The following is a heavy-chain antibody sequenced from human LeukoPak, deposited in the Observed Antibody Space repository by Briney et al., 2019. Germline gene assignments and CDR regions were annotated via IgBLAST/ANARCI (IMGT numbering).Heavy chain of an antibody. V-gene: IGHV1-2*02. Sequence: ASVKVSCKASGYTFTGYYMHWVRQAPGQGLEWMGWINPNSGGTNYAQKFQGRVTMTRDTSISTAYMELSRLRSDDTAVYYCARNRITMVRAVNYWFDPWGQGTLVTVSS. CDR2: INPNSGGT. CDR1: GYTFTGYY. D-gene: IGHD3-10*01. J-gene: IGHJ5*02. CDR3: ARNRITMVRAVNYWFDP.